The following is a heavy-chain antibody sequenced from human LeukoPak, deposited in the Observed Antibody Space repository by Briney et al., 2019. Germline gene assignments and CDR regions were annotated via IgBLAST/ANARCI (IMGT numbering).Heavy chain of an antibody. V-gene: IGHV3-23*01. CDR1: GFTFSSYV. CDR3: AKGGTVVASTHY. D-gene: IGHD4-11*01. CDR2: ISGSGGST. Sequence: GGSLRLSCAASGFTFSSYVLSWVRQAPGKGLEWVSAISGSGGSTYYADSVKGRFTISRDNSKNTLYLQMNSLRAEDTAVYYCAKGGTVVASTHYWGQGTLVTVSS. J-gene: IGHJ4*02.